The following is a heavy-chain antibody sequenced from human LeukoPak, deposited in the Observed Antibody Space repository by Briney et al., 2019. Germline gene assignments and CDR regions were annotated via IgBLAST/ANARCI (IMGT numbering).Heavy chain of an antibody. CDR2: IYKSGST. J-gene: IGHJ3*02. CDR1: GGSISSNY. D-gene: IGHD1-1*01. Sequence: SSETPSLTCTVSGGSISSNYWSWIRQPPGKGLEWIGNIYKSGSTNYNPSLKSRVTMSVDTSKNQFSLRLNSVTAADRAVYYCARLSTVPYGLGAFDIWGQGTMVTVSS. V-gene: IGHV4-59*08. CDR3: ARLSTVPYGLGAFDI.